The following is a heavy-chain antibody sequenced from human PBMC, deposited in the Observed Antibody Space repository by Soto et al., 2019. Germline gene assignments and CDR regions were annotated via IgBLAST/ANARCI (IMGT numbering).Heavy chain of an antibody. D-gene: IGHD3-10*01. CDR3: AKGYYGSGSYLDY. Sequence: GGSLRLSCAASGFTFDDYAMHWVRQAPGKGLEWVSGISWNSGSIGYADSVKGRFTISRDNAKNSLYLQMNSLGAEDTALYYCAKGYYGSGSYLDYWGQGTLVTVS. CDR2: ISWNSGSI. CDR1: GFTFDDYA. J-gene: IGHJ4*02. V-gene: IGHV3-9*01.